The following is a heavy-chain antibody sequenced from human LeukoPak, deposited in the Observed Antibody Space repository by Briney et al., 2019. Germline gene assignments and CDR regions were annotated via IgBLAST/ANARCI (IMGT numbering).Heavy chain of an antibody. Sequence: GGSLRLSCAASGFTFSSYSMNWVRQAPGKGLEWVSYISSSGSTIYYADSVKGRFTISRDNAKNSLYLQMNSLRAEDTAVYYCAREGGSYGYSAGYWGQGTLVTVSS. V-gene: IGHV3-48*04. CDR1: GFTFSSYS. CDR3: AREGGSYGYSAGY. CDR2: ISSSGSTI. D-gene: IGHD5-18*01. J-gene: IGHJ4*02.